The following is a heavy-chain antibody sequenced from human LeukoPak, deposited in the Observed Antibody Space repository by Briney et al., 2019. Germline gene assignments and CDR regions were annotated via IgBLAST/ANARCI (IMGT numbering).Heavy chain of an antibody. CDR2: ISTYNGYT. J-gene: IGHJ4*02. D-gene: IGHD1-26*01. CDR3: ARTPPPTIVGAHYFDY. V-gene: IGHV1-18*01. Sequence: ASVKVSCKASGYTFTSYAMNWVRQAPGQGLEWMGWISTYNGYTNYAQNLQGRVTMTTDTSASTVYLELRSLRSDDTAVYYCARTPPPTIVGAHYFDYWGQGTLVTVSS. CDR1: GYTFTSYA.